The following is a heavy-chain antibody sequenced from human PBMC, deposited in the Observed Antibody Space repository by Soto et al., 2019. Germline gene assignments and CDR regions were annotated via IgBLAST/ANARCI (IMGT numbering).Heavy chain of an antibody. CDR1: GVSFAAYY. J-gene: IGHJ4*02. V-gene: IGHV4-34*01. CDR3: ARGMVRGVAFRY. Sequence: SGTLSLTFAIYGVSFAAYYWSWIRQPPGKGLQWIGEINHRGVTKYNPSLRSRVTISIDTSKNQFSLNVNSLTAADTAVYYCARGMVRGVAFRYWSQGTLVTVS. D-gene: IGHD3-10*01. CDR2: INHRGVT.